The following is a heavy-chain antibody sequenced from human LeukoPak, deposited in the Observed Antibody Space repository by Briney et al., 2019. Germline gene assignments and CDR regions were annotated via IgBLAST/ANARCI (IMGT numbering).Heavy chain of an antibody. J-gene: IGHJ4*02. CDR2: IWYDGSNK. Sequence: GGSLRLSCAASGFTFSSYGMHWVRQAPGKGLEWVAVIWYDGSNKYYADSVKGRFTISRDNSKNTLYLQMNSLRAEDTAVYYCAKDRGPWGVVGTVGPDYWGQGTLVTVSS. D-gene: IGHD2-2*01. CDR3: AKDRGPWGVVGTVGPDY. V-gene: IGHV3-30*02. CDR1: GFTFSSYG.